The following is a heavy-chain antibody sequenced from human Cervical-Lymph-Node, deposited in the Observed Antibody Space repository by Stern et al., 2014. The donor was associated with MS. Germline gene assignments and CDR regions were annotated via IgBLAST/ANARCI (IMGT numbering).Heavy chain of an antibody. CDR2: IIPILGTA. CDR1: GGTFSSYA. V-gene: IGHV1-69*01. CDR3: ARLHSSGYFHY. D-gene: IGHD3-22*01. Sequence: VHPVESGAEVQKPGSSVKVSCKASGGTFSSYAISWVRQAPGQRLEWMGGIIPILGTANYAQKFQGRVTITADESTSTAYMELSSLRSEDTAVYYCARLHSSGYFHYWGQGTLFTVSS. J-gene: IGHJ4*02.